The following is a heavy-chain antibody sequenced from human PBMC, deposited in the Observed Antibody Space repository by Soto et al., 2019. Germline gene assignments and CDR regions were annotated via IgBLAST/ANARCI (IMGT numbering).Heavy chain of an antibody. CDR2: INAGNGNT. V-gene: IGHV1-3*01. CDR1: GYTFTSYA. CDR3: ARAQGGSGSYYDAFDI. D-gene: IGHD3-10*01. Sequence: GASVKVSCKASGYTFTSYAMHWVRQAPGQRLEWMGWINAGNGNTKYSQKFQGRVTITRDTSISTAYMELSSLRSEDTAVYYCARAQGGSGSYYDAFDIWGQGTMVTVSS. J-gene: IGHJ3*02.